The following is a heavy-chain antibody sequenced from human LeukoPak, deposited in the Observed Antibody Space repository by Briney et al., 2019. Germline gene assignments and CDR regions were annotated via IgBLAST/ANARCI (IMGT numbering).Heavy chain of an antibody. D-gene: IGHD3-10*01. CDR1: GYSLTAHY. J-gene: IGHJ4*02. Sequence: ASVKVSCKASGYSLTAHYMHWIRQAPGQGLEWMGQSNPDNVGTKYAPKFQGRVTMTRDTSTRTVYMELSSLRSEDTAVYYCARVPGPTMVRGVPKYYFDYWGQGTLVTVSS. V-gene: IGHV1-2*06. CDR2: SNPDNVGT. CDR3: ARVPGPTMVRGVPKYYFDY.